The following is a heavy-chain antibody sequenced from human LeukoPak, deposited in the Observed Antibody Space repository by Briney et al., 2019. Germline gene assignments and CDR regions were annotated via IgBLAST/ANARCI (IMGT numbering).Heavy chain of an antibody. CDR2: ISGDGGST. CDR1: GFTFDDYA. CDR3: ARAPPYYDFWSGYYTWFDP. V-gene: IGHV3-43*02. J-gene: IGHJ5*02. D-gene: IGHD3-3*01. Sequence: GGSLRLSCAASGFTFDDYAMHWVRQAPGKGLEWVSLISGDGGSTYCADSVKGRFTISRDNAKNSLYLQMNSLRAEDTAVYYCARAPPYYDFWSGYYTWFDPWGQGTLVTVSS.